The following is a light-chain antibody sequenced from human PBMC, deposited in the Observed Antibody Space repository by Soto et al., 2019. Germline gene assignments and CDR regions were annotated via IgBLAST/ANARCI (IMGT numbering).Light chain of an antibody. CDR2: DVS. CDR1: SSDVGTYIY. V-gene: IGLV2-14*01. CDR3: TSYTSSSTLV. J-gene: IGLJ2*01. Sequence: QSALPQPASVSGSPGQSITLSCTGTSSDVGTYIYVSWYQQHAGKVPKLMIYDVSNRPSGVSDRFSGSKSGNTASLTISGLQADDEADYYCTSYTSSSTLVVGGGTKLTVL.